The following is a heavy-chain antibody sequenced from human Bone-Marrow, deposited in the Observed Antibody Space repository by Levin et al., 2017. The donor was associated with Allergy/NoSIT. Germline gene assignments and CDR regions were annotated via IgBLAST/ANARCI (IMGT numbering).Heavy chain of an antibody. CDR3: ARHGHYIWGSYRYPPPSYWFDY. CDR2: IYPGDSDT. J-gene: IGHJ4*02. Sequence: GESLKISCKGSGYSFTSYWIGWVRQMPGKGLEWMGIIYPGDSDTRYSPSFQGQVTISADKSISTAYLQWSSLKASDTAMYYCARHGHYIWGSYRYPPPSYWFDYWGQGTLVTVSS. CDR1: GYSFTSYW. V-gene: IGHV5-51*01. D-gene: IGHD3-16*02.